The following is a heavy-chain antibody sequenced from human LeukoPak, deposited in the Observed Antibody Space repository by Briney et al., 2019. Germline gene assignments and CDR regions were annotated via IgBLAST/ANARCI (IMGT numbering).Heavy chain of an antibody. J-gene: IGHJ4*02. D-gene: IGHD2-15*01. CDR2: ISGSGGST. V-gene: IGHV3-23*01. CDR1: GFTFSSYA. Sequence: GGSLRLSCAASGFTFSSYAMSWVRQAPGKGLEWVSAISGSGGSTYYADSVKGRFTISRDNSKNTLYLQMNSMRAEDTAVYYCAKDSEDIVVVVAATLPDYLDYWGQGTLVTVSS. CDR3: AKDSEDIVVVVAATLPDYLDY.